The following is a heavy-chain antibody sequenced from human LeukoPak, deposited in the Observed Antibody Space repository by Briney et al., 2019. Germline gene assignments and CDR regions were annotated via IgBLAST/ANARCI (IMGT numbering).Heavy chain of an antibody. CDR1: GFTLSDYY. V-gene: IGHV3-11*01. D-gene: IGHD3-22*01. CDR2: ISRSGCSV. Sequence: AGGSLRLSCAASGFTLSDYYMIWIRQAPGKGLEWVSYISRSGCSVHYADSVKGRFTISRDNAKNSLFLQMNSLRAEDTAVYYCARDNFDSSGCIDYWGQGSLVTVSS. CDR3: ARDNFDSSGCIDY. J-gene: IGHJ4*02.